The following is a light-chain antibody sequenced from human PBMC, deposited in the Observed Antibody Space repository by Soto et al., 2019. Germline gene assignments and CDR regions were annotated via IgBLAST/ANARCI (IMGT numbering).Light chain of an antibody. CDR2: EVS. Sequence: QSVLTQPASVSVSPGQSITISCTGTSSDVGGYNYVSLYQQHPGKAPKLMIYEVSNRPSGVSNRFSGSKSGNTASLTISGLQAEDEADYYCSSYTSSSPYVFGTGTKVTVL. V-gene: IGLV2-14*01. CDR1: SSDVGGYNY. CDR3: SSYTSSSPYV. J-gene: IGLJ1*01.